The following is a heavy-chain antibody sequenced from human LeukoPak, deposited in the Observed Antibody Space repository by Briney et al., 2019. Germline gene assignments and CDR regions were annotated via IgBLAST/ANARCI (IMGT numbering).Heavy chain of an antibody. D-gene: IGHD3-3*01. CDR3: AKDYTIFGVVIILTDAFDI. J-gene: IGHJ3*02. CDR1: GFTFDDYG. Sequence: GGSLRLSCAASGFTFDDYGMSWVRQAPGKGLEWASGINWNGGSTGYADSVKGRFTISRDNSKNTLYLQMNSLRAEDTAVYYCAKDYTIFGVVIILTDAFDIWGQGTMVTVSS. CDR2: INWNGGST. V-gene: IGHV3-20*04.